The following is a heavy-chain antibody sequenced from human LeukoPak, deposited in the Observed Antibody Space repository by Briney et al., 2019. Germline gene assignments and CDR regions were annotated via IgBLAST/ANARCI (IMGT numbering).Heavy chain of an antibody. CDR3: SREDGAFSPFGY. D-gene: IGHD5-24*01. J-gene: IGHJ4*02. V-gene: IGHV4-4*02. CDR2: ISLSGLT. CDR1: GGSITSTNW. Sequence: PSETLSLTCGVSGGSITSTNWWSWVRQPPGQGLEWIGEISLSGLTNYNPSLKSRVTMALDKSKNHLSLNLTSVTAADTAVYYCSREDGAFSPFGYWGQGTLVTVPS.